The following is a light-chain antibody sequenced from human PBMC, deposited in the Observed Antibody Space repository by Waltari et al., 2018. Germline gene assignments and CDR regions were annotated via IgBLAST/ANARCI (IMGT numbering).Light chain of an antibody. V-gene: IGLV1-40*01. CDR3: QSFDNMLSGGVV. J-gene: IGLJ2*01. CDR1: TSNIGAAHV. Sequence: QSVLTQPPSVSGTPGPRVTISCSGSTSNIGAAHVLPWYQPLPGTAPKLLIYGNNNRPSGVPDRFSGSKSGTSASLAITGLQADDEADYFCQSFDNMLSGGVVFGGGTKLAVL. CDR2: GNN.